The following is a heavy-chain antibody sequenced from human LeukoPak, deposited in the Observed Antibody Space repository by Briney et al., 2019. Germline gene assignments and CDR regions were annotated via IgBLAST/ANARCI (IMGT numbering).Heavy chain of an antibody. D-gene: IGHD3-9*01. Sequence: PGGSLRLSCAASGFTFSSYEMNWVRQAPGKGLEWVSYISSSGSTIYYADSVKGRFTISRDNAKNSLYLQMNSLRAEDTAVYYCARPYYDILTGYTNYFDYWGQGTLVTVSS. CDR1: GFTFSSYE. J-gene: IGHJ4*02. CDR2: ISSSGSTI. V-gene: IGHV3-48*03. CDR3: ARPYYDILTGYTNYFDY.